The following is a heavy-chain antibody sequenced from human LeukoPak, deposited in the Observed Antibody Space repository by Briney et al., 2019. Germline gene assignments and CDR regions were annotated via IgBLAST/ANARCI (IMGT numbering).Heavy chain of an antibody. CDR3: ASLYYYDSSGYSEASDY. CDR1: GGTFSSYA. D-gene: IGHD3-22*01. Sequence: GSSVKVSCKASGGTFSSYAISWVRQAPGQGLEWMGGIIPIFGTANYAQKFQGRVTITADESTSTAYMELSSLRSEDTAVYYCASLYYYDSSGYSEASDYWGQGTLATVSS. CDR2: IIPIFGTA. V-gene: IGHV1-69*01. J-gene: IGHJ4*02.